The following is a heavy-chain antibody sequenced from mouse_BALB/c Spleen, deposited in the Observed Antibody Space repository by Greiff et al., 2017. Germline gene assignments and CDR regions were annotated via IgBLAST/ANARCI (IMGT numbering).Heavy chain of an antibody. V-gene: IGHV5-9-4*01. Sequence: DVHLVESGGGLVKPGGSLKLSCAASGFTFSSYAMSWVRQSPEKRLEWVAEISSGGSYTYYPDTVTGRCTISRDNAKNTLYLEMSSLRSEDTAMYYCAILVRGHRPFDYWGQGTTLTVSS. J-gene: IGHJ2*01. CDR1: GFTFSSYA. D-gene: IGHD2-14*01. CDR2: ISSGGSYT. CDR3: AILVRGHRPFDY.